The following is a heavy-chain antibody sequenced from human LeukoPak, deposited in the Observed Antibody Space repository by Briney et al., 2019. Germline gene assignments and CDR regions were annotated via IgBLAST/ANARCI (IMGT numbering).Heavy chain of an antibody. Sequence: GSLRLSCAASGFTFSSYAMHWVRQAPGKGLERVAVISYDGSNKYYADSVKGRFTISRDNSKNTLYLQMNSLRAEDTAVYYCARGPLTSGYYYMRGTPYYFDYWGQGTLVTVSS. CDR1: GFTFSSYA. J-gene: IGHJ4*02. CDR3: ARGPLTSGYYYMRGTPYYFDY. CDR2: ISYDGSNK. D-gene: IGHD3-22*01. V-gene: IGHV3-30-3*01.